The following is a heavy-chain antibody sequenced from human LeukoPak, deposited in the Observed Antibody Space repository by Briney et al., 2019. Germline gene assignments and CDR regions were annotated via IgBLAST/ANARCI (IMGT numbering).Heavy chain of an antibody. V-gene: IGHV3-9*01. D-gene: IGHD3-22*01. CDR3: AKGTRGSGYYYSLDYYFDY. CDR1: GFTIHDHA. J-gene: IGHJ4*02. Sequence: GRSLRLSCVGSGFTIHDHAMHWVRQAPGKGLEWVSGIDWNSGRIGYADSVKGRFTISRDNAKNSLYLQMNSLRAEDTALYYCAKGTRGSGYYYSLDYYFDYWGQGTLVTVSS. CDR2: IDWNSGRI.